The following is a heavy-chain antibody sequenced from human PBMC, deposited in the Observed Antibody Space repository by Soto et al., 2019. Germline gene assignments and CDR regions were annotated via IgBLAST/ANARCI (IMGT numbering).Heavy chain of an antibody. D-gene: IGHD2-15*01. J-gene: IGHJ4*02. CDR1: GFTFSSYG. CDR3: DPSSSWAGNGDYLDY. V-gene: IGHV3-30*03. CDR2: ISYDGSNK. Sequence: GSLGLSCAASGFTFSSYGMHWVRQAPGKGLEWVAVISYDGSNKYYADSVKGRFTISRDNSKNTLYLQMNSLRAEDTAVYYCDPSSSWAGNGDYLDYWGQGTLVTVSS.